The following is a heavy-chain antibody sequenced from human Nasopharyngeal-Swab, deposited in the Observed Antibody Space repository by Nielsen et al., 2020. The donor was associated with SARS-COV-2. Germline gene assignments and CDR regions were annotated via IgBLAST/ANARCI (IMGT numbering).Heavy chain of an antibody. Sequence: DSLKISCAASGFTFSDYNMNWVRQAPGKWLEWVSSISNRSRYIYQAGSMKGRFTISRDNAKNSLYLKMNSLRDEYTAVYYCARAGGVSSAEYFQHWGKGTLVTVSS. V-gene: IGHV3-21*01. CDR1: GFTFSDYN. J-gene: IGHJ1*01. CDR2: ISNRSRYI. D-gene: IGHD1-26*01. CDR3: ARAGGVSSAEYFQH.